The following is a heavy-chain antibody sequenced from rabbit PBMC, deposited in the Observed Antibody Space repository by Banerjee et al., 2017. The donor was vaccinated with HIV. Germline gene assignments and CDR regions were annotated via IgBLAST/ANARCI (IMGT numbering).Heavy chain of an antibody. CDR3: ARDRGGADDGLNL. CDR2: IYAGSSGST. Sequence: QEQLEESGGDLVKPEGSLTLTCTASGFSFSSSSWICWVRQAPGKGLEWIACIYAGSSGSTYYASWAKGRFTISKTSSTAVTLQMTSLTAADTATYFCARDRGGADDGLNLWGQGTLVTVS. J-gene: IGHJ4*01. CDR1: GFSFSSSSW. D-gene: IGHD4-1*01. V-gene: IGHV1S45*01.